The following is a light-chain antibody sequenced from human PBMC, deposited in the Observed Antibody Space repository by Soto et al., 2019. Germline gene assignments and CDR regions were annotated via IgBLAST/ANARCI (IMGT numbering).Light chain of an antibody. CDR2: DAS. CDR1: QGISSA. CDR3: QQFNSFPFT. V-gene: IGKV1-13*02. J-gene: IGKJ3*01. Sequence: AIQLTQSPSSLSASVGDRVTITCRASQGISSALAWYQQKPGKAPKLLIYDASSVESGVPSRFSGSGSGTDFTLTISSLQPEDFATYYCQQFNSFPFTFGPGTKVDIK.